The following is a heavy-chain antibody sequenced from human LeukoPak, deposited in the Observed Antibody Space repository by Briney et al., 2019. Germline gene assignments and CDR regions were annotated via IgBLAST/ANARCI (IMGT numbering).Heavy chain of an antibody. CDR1: GYSFTTHG. J-gene: IGHJ4*02. V-gene: IGHV7-4-1*02. CDR2: IDTYTGIP. Sequence: ASVKVSCKTSGYSFTTHGINWERQAPGQGLEWMGWIDTYTGIPSYVQDFTGRFVFSVDTSVSTAYAQIIGLLAEDTAVYYCARGARDGALDYWGQGTLVTVSS. D-gene: IGHD3-10*01. CDR3: ARGARDGALDY.